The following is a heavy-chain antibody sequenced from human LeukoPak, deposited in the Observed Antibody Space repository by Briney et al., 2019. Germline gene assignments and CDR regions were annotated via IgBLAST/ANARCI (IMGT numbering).Heavy chain of an antibody. CDR1: RFAFKNAW. Sequence: PGGSLRLSCTASRFAFKNAWMSWVRQAPGKGLEWVSFISGSGGSINSADSVKGRFTISRDNSKNTLYLQMNSLRAEDTAVYYCAKDQIGWAPGYVSGPLDQWGQGTLVTVSS. V-gene: IGHV3-23*01. CDR2: ISGSGGSI. D-gene: IGHD6-19*01. CDR3: AKDQIGWAPGYVSGPLDQ. J-gene: IGHJ4*02.